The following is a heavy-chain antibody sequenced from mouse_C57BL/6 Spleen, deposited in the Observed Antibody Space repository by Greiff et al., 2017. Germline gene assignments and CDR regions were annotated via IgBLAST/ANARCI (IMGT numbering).Heavy chain of an antibody. Sequence: QVQLKESGAELVKPGASVKISCKASGYAFSSYWMNWVKQRPGKGLEWIGQIYPGDGDTNYNGKFKGKATLTADKSSSTAYMQLSSLTSEDSAVYFCARGGTVVMDYWGQGTSVTVSS. CDR2: IYPGDGDT. CDR1: GYAFSSYW. J-gene: IGHJ4*01. CDR3: ARGGTVVMDY. D-gene: IGHD1-1*01. V-gene: IGHV1-80*01.